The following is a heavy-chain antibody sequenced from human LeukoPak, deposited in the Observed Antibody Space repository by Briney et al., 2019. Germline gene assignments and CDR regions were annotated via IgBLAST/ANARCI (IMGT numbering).Heavy chain of an antibody. CDR3: ARGYFDRTFDY. CDR1: GGSISSNY. Sequence: SETLPLTCTVSGGSISSNYWSSIRQPPGKGLEWIGHIYYSGSTNYNLSLKSRVNISLDTSRKQFSLNLTSVPAADTAVYYCARGYFDRTFDYWGRGTLVTV. V-gene: IGHV4-59*01. D-gene: IGHD3-22*01. J-gene: IGHJ4*02. CDR2: IYYSGST.